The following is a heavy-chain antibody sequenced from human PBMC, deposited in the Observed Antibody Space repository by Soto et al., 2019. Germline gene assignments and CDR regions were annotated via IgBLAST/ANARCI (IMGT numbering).Heavy chain of an antibody. Sequence: VSFQSFGPTFINHAISCVREAPGKELKWMGGIIPIFGTANYAQKFQGRVTITADESTSTAYMELSSLRSEDTAVYYCARSCPPWYSGYYNWFDTCGKGTMV. CDR2: IIPIFGTA. CDR3: ARSCPPWYSGYYNWFDT. V-gene: IGHV1-69*01. CDR1: GPTFINHA. J-gene: IGHJ5*02. D-gene: IGHD3-9*01.